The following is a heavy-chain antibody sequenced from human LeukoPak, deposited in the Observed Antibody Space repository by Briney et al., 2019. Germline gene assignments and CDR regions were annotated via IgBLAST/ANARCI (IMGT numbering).Heavy chain of an antibody. CDR2: IWYDGSNK. J-gene: IGHJ4*02. CDR3: ARDPIAVAGHFDY. V-gene: IGHV3-33*08. Sequence: GGSLRLSCAASGFTFSSYDMSWVRQAPGKGLEWVAVIWYDGSNKYYADSVKGRFTISRDNSKNTLYLQMNSLRAEDTAVYYCARDPIAVAGHFDYWGQGTLVTVSS. CDR1: GFTFSSYD. D-gene: IGHD6-19*01.